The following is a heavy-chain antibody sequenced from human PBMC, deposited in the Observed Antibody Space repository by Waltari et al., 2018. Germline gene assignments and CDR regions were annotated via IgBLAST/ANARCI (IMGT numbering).Heavy chain of an antibody. CDR2: ISHSGST. D-gene: IGHD1-26*01. V-gene: IGHV4-34*01. Sequence: QVQLHQWGAGLLKPSETLSLTCAVSGGPFTYYSWSWIRQSPDKGLAWIGEISHSGSTNYNPTLKSRVTMSVDTIKKQCSLKLTSVTAADTAVYCCARTWGYSPPLGWFDPWGRGTRVTVSS. CDR3: ARTWGYSPPLGWFDP. J-gene: IGHJ5*02. CDR1: GGPFTYYS.